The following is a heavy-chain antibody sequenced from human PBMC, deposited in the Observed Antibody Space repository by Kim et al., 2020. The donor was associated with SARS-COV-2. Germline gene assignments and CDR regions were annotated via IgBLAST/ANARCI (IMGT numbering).Heavy chain of an antibody. D-gene: IGHD6-19*01. CDR2: INDDGREK. V-gene: IGHV3-7*03. CDR1: GFTFNKSW. J-gene: IGHJ5*02. Sequence: GGSLRLSCAASGFTFNKSWMAWVRQAPGKGLEWVANINDDGREKYYVDSVKGRFTISRDNAKNLLYLQMNTLRAEDTAMYYCARDRGWDRFDPWGQGTLVTVTS. CDR3: ARDRGWDRFDP.